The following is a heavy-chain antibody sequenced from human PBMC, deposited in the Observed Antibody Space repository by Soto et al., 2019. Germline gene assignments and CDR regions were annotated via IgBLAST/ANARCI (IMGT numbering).Heavy chain of an antibody. J-gene: IGHJ6*02. CDR1: GYAFTTYA. V-gene: IGHV1-3*01. CDR2: INAGNGNT. Sequence: GASVKVSCKTSGYAFTTYAMHWVRQAPGQRLEWMGWINAGNGNTKYSQKFQGRVTITRDTSASTAYMELSSLRAEDTAVYYCARDRIPTGMDVWGQGTTVTVSS. CDR3: ARDRIPTGMDV.